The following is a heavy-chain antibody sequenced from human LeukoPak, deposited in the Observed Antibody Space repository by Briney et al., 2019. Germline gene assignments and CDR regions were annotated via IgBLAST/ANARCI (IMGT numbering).Heavy chain of an antibody. CDR3: ARQIASAGTAGFDF. D-gene: IGHD6-13*01. CDR1: GGSISSYY. V-gene: IGHV4-4*07. J-gene: IGHJ4*02. Sequence: SETLSLTCTVSGGSISSYYWSWIRQPAGKGLEWIGRIYSTGSTNYNPSLKSRVTMSVDTLKNQFSLRLRSVTAADTAVYYCARQIASAGTAGFDFWGQGALVTVSS. CDR2: IYSTGST.